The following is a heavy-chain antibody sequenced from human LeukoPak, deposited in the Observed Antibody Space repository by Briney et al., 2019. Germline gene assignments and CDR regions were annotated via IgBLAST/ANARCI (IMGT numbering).Heavy chain of an antibody. CDR1: GGSVTNYY. V-gene: IGHV4-59*02. CDR2: IYYSGST. J-gene: IGHJ4*02. Sequence: SETLSLTCTVSGGSVTNYYWNWLRQTPGKGLEWIGYIYYSGSTNYNPSLKSRVTISVDTSKNQFSLKLSSVTAADTAVYYCARGSYSGYGNDYWGQGTLVTVSS. CDR3: ARGSYSGYGNDY. D-gene: IGHD5-12*01.